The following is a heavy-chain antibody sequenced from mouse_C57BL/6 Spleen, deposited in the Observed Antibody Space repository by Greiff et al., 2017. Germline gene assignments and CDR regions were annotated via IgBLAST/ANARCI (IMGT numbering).Heavy chain of an antibody. V-gene: IGHV2-6-1*01. CDR2: IWSDGST. Sequence: VKLMESGPGLVAPSQSLSITCTVSGFSLTSYGVHWVRQPPGKGLAWLVVIWSDGSTTYTSALKSRLSISKDNSKSQVFLKMNSLHTDDTAMYYCARHGGGNYWYCDVWGTGTTVTVSS. D-gene: IGHD1-1*02. J-gene: IGHJ1*03. CDR3: ARHGGGNYWYCDV. CDR1: GFSLTSYG.